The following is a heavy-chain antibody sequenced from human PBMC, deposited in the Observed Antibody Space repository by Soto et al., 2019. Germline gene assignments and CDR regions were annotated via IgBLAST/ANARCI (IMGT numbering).Heavy chain of an antibody. Sequence: VSLRLSCAASGFTFSSYAMSWVRQAPGKGLEWVSAISGSGGSTYYADSVKGRFTISRDNSKNTLYLQMNSLRAEDTAVYYCAKDRDIVVVPAANDYWGQGTLVTVSS. CDR3: AKDRDIVVVPAANDY. CDR2: ISGSGGST. D-gene: IGHD2-2*01. CDR1: GFTFSSYA. V-gene: IGHV3-23*01. J-gene: IGHJ4*02.